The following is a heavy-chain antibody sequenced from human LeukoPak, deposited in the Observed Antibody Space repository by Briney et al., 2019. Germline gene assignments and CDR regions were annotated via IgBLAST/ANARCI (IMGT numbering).Heavy chain of an antibody. D-gene: IGHD2-21*02. Sequence: GGSLRLSCAASGFTFRSYAMSWVRQAPGKGLEGVSVIYSGGSTYYADSVKGRFTISRDNSKNTLYLQMNSLRAEDTAVFYCARAYCGGDCYLAYWGQGTLVTVSS. J-gene: IGHJ4*02. CDR2: IYSGGST. CDR3: ARAYCGGDCYLAY. V-gene: IGHV3-53*01. CDR1: GFTFRSYA.